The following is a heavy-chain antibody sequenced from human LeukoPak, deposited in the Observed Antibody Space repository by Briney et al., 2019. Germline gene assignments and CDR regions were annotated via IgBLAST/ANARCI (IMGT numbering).Heavy chain of an antibody. CDR2: IYYSGST. D-gene: IGHD3-22*01. V-gene: IGHV4-39*07. Sequence: SETLSLTCTVSGGSISSSSYYWGWIRQPPGKGLEWIGSIYYSGSTYYNPSLKSRVTMSVDTSKNQFSLKLSSVTAADTAVYYCARDSKWLFPYYYYMDVWGKGTTVTVSS. CDR1: GGSISSSSYY. J-gene: IGHJ6*03. CDR3: ARDSKWLFPYYYYMDV.